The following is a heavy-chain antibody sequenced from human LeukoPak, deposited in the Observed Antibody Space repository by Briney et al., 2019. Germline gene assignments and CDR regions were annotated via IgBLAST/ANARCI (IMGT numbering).Heavy chain of an antibody. V-gene: IGHV4-59*01. Sequence: SETLSLTCTVSGGSITSYYWSWIRQPPGKGLEWIGYMYYSGNSYYTPSLKSRVTISVDTSKNQFSLKLSSMTAADTAVYYCATYSNSWYYFDYWGQGTLVTVSS. CDR1: GGSITSYY. J-gene: IGHJ4*02. CDR3: ATYSNSWYYFDY. D-gene: IGHD6-13*01. CDR2: MYYSGNS.